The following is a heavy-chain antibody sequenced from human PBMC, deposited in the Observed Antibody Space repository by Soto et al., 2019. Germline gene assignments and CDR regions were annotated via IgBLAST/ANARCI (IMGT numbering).Heavy chain of an antibody. CDR2: ISRSATI. Sequence: QPGGSLRLSCSASGFTFSSHSMNWVRQAPGKGLEWISYISRSATIYYADSVKGRFTISRDNATNSLYLHMNSLRVEDTAVYYCASSYVSVFDYWGQGTLVTVSS. CDR3: ASSYVSVFDY. CDR1: GFTFSSHS. V-gene: IGHV3-48*01. D-gene: IGHD3-16*01. J-gene: IGHJ4*02.